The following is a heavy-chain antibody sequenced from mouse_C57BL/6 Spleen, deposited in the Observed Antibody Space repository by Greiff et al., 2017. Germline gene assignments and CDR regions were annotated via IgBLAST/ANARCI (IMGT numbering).Heavy chain of an antibody. D-gene: IGHD1-1*01. V-gene: IGHV1-15*01. J-gene: IGHJ4*01. CDR3: TRFYYGSSYERGYYAMDY. CDR2: LDPETGGT. Sequence: QVQLQQSGAELVRPGASVTLSCKASGYTFTDYEMHWVKQTPVHGLEWIGALDPETGGTADNQKFKGKAILTADKSSSTAYMELRRLTSEDSAVYYCTRFYYGSSYERGYYAMDYWGQGTSVTVSS. CDR1: GYTFTDYE.